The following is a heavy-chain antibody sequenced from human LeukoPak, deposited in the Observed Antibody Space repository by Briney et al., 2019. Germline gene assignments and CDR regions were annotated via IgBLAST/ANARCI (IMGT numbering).Heavy chain of an antibody. CDR3: ARGSYSYYFDY. V-gene: IGHV4-59*01. CDR1: GCSISSYS. J-gene: IGHJ4*02. CDR2: IYSSGST. Sequence: SETLSLTYTVSGCSISSYSWSWIRQPPGKGLEWIGCIYSSGSTNYNPSLKSRVTISVDTSKNQFSLKLSSVTAADTAVYYCARGSYSYYFDYWGQGTLVTVSS. D-gene: IGHD1-26*01.